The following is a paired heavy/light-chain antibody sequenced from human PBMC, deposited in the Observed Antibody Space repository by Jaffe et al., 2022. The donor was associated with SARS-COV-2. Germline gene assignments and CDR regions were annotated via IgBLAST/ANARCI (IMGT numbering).Light chain of an antibody. CDR1: QSVDNY. CDR2: AAP. Sequence: DIQMTQSPSSLSASVGDSVTITCRASQSVDNYLNWYQHKPGKAPNLLISAAPSLQSAVPSRFSGSGSGTDFTLTITNLQPEDFATYYCQQSSSIPFTFGPGTRVDIK. V-gene: IGKV1-39*01. J-gene: IGKJ3*01. CDR3: QQSSSIPFT.
Heavy chain of an antibody. D-gene: IGHD2-15*01. CDR2: ISYDVSNK. CDR1: GFTFSGYA. Sequence: QVQLVESGGGVVQPGGSLRLSCAASGFTFSGYAMHWVRQAPGKGLEWVAVISYDVSNKYYVDSVKGRFTISRDNFKKTLYLQMNSLRAEDTAVYYCARTFCSGGSCYSSAGYYYYGLDVWGQGTTVTVSS. V-gene: IGHV3-30-3*01. J-gene: IGHJ6*02. CDR3: ARTFCSGGSCYSSAGYYYYGLDV.